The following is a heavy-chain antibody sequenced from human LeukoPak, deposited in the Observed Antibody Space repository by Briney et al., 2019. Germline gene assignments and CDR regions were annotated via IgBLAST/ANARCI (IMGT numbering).Heavy chain of an antibody. V-gene: IGHV3-53*01. CDR1: GFTVSSNY. CDR2: IYSGGST. Sequence: GGSLRLSCAASGFTVSSNYMSWVRQAPGKGLEWVSVIYSGGSTYYADSVKGRFTISRDNSKNTLYLQMNSLRAEDTAVYYCARETSGSGWFFDYWGQGTLVTVSS. CDR3: ARETSGSGWFFDY. D-gene: IGHD6-19*01. J-gene: IGHJ4*02.